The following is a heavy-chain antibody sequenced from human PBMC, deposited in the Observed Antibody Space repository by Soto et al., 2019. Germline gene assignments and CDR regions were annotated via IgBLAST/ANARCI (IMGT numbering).Heavy chain of an antibody. D-gene: IGHD6-19*01. Sequence: SETLSLTSSVSGYSIRSGSYGGWIRQPPGKGPEGIASIYHGGTTFYNPSLKSRVTLSVDTSNNQFSLKLTSVTAADTAVYYCARVHVMVVAGSTFDYWGHGTLVTVSS. V-gene: IGHV4-38-2*02. CDR3: ARVHVMVVAGSTFDY. CDR2: IYHGGTT. J-gene: IGHJ4*01. CDR1: GYSIRSGSY.